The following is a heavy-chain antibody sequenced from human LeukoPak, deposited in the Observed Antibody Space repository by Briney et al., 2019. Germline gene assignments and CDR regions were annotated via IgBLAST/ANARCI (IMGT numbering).Heavy chain of an antibody. CDR3: ARDRRYYDSSGYYYYYGMDV. V-gene: IGHV3-21*01. J-gene: IGHJ6*02. CDR2: ISSSSSYI. CDR1: GFTFSSYN. D-gene: IGHD3-22*01. Sequence: GGSLRLSCAASGFTFSSYNMNWVRQAPGKGLEWVSSISSSSSYIYYADSVKGRFTISRDNAKNSLYLQMNSLRAEDTAVYYCARDRRYYDSSGYYYYYGMDVWGQGTTVTVSS.